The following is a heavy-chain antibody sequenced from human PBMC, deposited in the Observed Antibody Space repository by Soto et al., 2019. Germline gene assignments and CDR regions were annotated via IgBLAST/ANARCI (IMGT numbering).Heavy chain of an antibody. D-gene: IGHD1-26*01. CDR2: ISGSGGST. Sequence: GGSLRLSCAASGFTFSSYAMSWVRQAPGKGLEWVSAISGSGGSTYYADSVKGRFTISRDNSKNTLYLQMNSLRAEDTAVYYCAKDVGASIVGATTGFDYWGQGTLVTVSS. CDR3: AKDVGASIVGATTGFDY. V-gene: IGHV3-23*01. CDR1: GFTFSSYA. J-gene: IGHJ4*02.